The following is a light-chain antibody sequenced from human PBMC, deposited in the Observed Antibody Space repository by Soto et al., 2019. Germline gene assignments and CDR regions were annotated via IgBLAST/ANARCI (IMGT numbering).Light chain of an antibody. CDR1: HRINTN. V-gene: IGKV3-15*01. Sequence: IVMTQSPATQSVSLVERATLSCSASHRINTNLSWYHQKLRQAPRLLMFRASIRAAGFPARFSGSGFGTEFNITISSLRSEDSAGYYWQQYNNWPRATYAGGTKVDIK. CDR3: QQYNNWPRAT. J-gene: IGKJ4*01. CDR2: RAS.